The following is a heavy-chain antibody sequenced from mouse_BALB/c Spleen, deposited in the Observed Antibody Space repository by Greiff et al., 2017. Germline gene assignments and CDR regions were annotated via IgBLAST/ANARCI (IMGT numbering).Heavy chain of an antibody. CDR3: ARYPYYYGSSHWYFDV. Sequence: EVKLVESGGGLVKPGGSLKLSCAASGFTFSSYTMSWVRQTPEKRLEWVATISSGGGNTYYQDSVKGRFTISRDNAKNNLYLQMSSLRSEDTALYYCARYPYYYGSSHWYFDVWGAGTTVTVSS. CDR1: GFTFSSYT. J-gene: IGHJ1*01. D-gene: IGHD1-1*01. V-gene: IGHV5-9*03. CDR2: ISSGGGNT.